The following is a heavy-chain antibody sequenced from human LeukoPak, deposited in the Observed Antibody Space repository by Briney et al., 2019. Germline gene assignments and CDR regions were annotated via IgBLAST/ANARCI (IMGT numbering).Heavy chain of an antibody. CDR3: ARGTPLPLVTRWFGELPPSWFDP. Sequence: PGGSLRLSCAASGFTASSNYMSWVRQAPGKGLEWVSVIYSGGSTYYADSVKGRFTISRDNSKNTLYLQMNSLRAEDTAVYYCARGTPLPLVTRWFGELPPSWFDPWGQGTLVTVSS. V-gene: IGHV3-66*01. CDR2: IYSGGST. D-gene: IGHD3-10*01. CDR1: GFTASSNY. J-gene: IGHJ5*02.